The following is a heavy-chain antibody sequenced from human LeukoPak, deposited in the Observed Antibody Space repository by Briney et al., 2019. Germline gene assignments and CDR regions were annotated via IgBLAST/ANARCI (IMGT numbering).Heavy chain of an antibody. J-gene: IGHJ5*02. V-gene: IGHV4-61*02. CDR2: IYTREST. Sequence: SQTVSLTCTVSGDSISSGSYYGSSIRQPGGKVLGWDGRIYTRESTYYNPSLKSRPTKSVDTSKNQFSMKLSSVTAADTAVYYCGRALYDSSLSAIWFDRWGQGTLVTVS. D-gene: IGHD3-22*01. CDR3: GRALYDSSLSAIWFDR. CDR1: GDSISSGSYY.